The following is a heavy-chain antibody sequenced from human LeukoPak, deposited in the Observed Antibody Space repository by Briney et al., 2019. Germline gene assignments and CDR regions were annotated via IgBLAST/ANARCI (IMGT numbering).Heavy chain of an antibody. CDR1: GGSFSGYY. V-gene: IGHV4-34*01. D-gene: IGHD5-24*01. J-gene: IGHJ5*02. Sequence: SETLSLTCAVYGGSFSGYYWSWIRQPPGKGLEWIGEINHSGSTNYNPSLKSRVTISVDTSKNQFSLKLSSVTAADTAVYYCARGPEIRYNWFDPWGQGTLVTVSS. CDR3: ARGPEIRYNWFDP. CDR2: INHSGST.